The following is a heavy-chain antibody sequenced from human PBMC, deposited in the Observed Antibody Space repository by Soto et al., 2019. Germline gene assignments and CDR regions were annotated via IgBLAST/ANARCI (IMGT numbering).Heavy chain of an antibody. J-gene: IGHJ5*01. Sequence: EVLLLESGGGLVEPGGSLRLSCAASGFIFSSYGMNWVRQAPGKGLDWVSAISNSGGNTYYSDSVKGRFTISRDNSNNTLYLQPNSLRAEDTAVYYFAKAGGHRGADDSWGPAARVTVSS. CDR1: GFIFSSYG. CDR3: AKAGGHRGADDS. CDR2: ISNSGGNT. D-gene: IGHD1-26*01. V-gene: IGHV3-23*01.